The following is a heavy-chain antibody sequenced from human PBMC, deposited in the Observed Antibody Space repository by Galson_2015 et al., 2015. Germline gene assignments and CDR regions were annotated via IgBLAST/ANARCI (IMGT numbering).Heavy chain of an antibody. V-gene: IGHV3-21*01. CDR2: ISSSSSYI. CDR3: ARDERYSHGYGGYYYYYMDV. CDR1: GFTFSSYS. D-gene: IGHD5-18*01. J-gene: IGHJ6*03. Sequence: SLRLSCAASGFTFSSYSMNWVRQAPGKGLEWVSSISSSSSYIYYADSVKGRFTISRDNAKNSLYLQMNSLRAEDTAVYYCARDERYSHGYGGYYYYYMDVWGKGPRSPSP.